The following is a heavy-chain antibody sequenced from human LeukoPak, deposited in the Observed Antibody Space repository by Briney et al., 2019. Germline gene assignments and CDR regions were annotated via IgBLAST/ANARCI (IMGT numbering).Heavy chain of an antibody. Sequence: SETLSLTCTVSGGSISSSSYYWGWIRQPPGKGLEWIGSIYYSGSTYYNPSLKSRVTIPVDTSKNQDSLKLSSVTAADTAVYYCASPKPDYDILTGYYKREYFQHWGQGTLVTVSS. CDR2: IYYSGST. D-gene: IGHD3-9*01. V-gene: IGHV4-39*01. CDR3: ASPKPDYDILTGYYKREYFQH. CDR1: GGSISSSSYY. J-gene: IGHJ1*01.